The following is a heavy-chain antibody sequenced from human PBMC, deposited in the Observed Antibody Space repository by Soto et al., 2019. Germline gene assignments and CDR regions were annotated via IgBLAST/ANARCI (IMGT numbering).Heavy chain of an antibody. CDR3: ARRPYSSSWYRVGWFDP. CDR1: GGSISSSSYY. J-gene: IGHJ5*02. D-gene: IGHD6-13*01. Sequence: SETLSLTCTFSGGSISSSSYYLGWIRQPPGKGLEWIGSIYYSGSTYYNPSLKSRVTISVDTSKNQFSLKLSSVTAADTAVYYCARRPYSSSWYRVGWFDPWGQGTLVTVSS. CDR2: IYYSGST. V-gene: IGHV4-39*01.